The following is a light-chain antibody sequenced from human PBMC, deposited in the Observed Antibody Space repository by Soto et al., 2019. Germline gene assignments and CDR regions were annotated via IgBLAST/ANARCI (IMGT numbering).Light chain of an antibody. V-gene: IGKV1-5*03. CDR3: QQYNSYST. Sequence: DIQMTQSPSTLSASVGDRFTITCRASQSISSWLAWYQQKPGKAPKLLIYKASSLESGVPSRFSGSGSGTEFTLTISSLQPDDFATYYCQQYNSYSTFGQGTK. CDR2: KAS. J-gene: IGKJ1*01. CDR1: QSISSW.